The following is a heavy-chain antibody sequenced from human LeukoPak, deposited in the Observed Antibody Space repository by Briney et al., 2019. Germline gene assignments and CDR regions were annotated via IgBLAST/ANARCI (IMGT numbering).Heavy chain of an antibody. CDR1: GYTFTSYA. Sequence: ASVKVSCKASGYTFTSYAMHWVRQAPGQRLEWMGWINAGNGNTKYSQEFQGRVTITRGTSASTAYMELSSLRSEDMAVYYCARDAGGSSWYEYYYYYMDVWGKGTTVTVSS. J-gene: IGHJ6*03. V-gene: IGHV1-3*03. CDR2: INAGNGNT. D-gene: IGHD6-13*01. CDR3: ARDAGGSSWYEYYYYYMDV.